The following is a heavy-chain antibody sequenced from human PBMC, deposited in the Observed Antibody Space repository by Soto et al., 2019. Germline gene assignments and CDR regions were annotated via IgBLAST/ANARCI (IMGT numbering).Heavy chain of an antibody. CDR2: IYYSGST. Sequence: SETLSLTCTVSGGSVSSGRYYWSWIRQPRGKGLEWIGYIYYSGSTNYNPSLKSRVTISVYTSKNQFSLKLSSVTAAATAVYYCARDFWSGYYHWFDPWGQGPLVTVSS. V-gene: IGHV4-61*01. J-gene: IGHJ5*02. D-gene: IGHD3-3*01. CDR3: ARDFWSGYYHWFDP. CDR1: GGSVSSGRYY.